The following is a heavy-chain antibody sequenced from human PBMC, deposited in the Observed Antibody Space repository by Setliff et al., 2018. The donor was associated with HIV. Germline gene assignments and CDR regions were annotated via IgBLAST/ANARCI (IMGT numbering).Heavy chain of an antibody. V-gene: IGHV1-8*01. D-gene: IGHD1-26*01. CDR1: GHTFTNYD. CDR3: ARHYQHSWVGVDYYFRDV. Sequence: ASVKVSCKPPGHTFTNYDIHWMRRAPGQGLEWMGWMNPNSGVSGYALKFHDRVTMTRDTSITTLYMELSSLTSEDTAVYYCARHYQHSWVGVDYYFRDVWGKGTTVTV. CDR2: MNPNSGVS. J-gene: IGHJ6*03.